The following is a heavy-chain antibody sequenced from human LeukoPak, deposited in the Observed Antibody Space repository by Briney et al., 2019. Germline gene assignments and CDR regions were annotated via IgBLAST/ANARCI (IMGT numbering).Heavy chain of an antibody. CDR3: ARGGNYDILTGYIFDY. J-gene: IGHJ4*02. V-gene: IGHV3-7*03. CDR1: GFTFSNYW. D-gene: IGHD3-9*01. CDR2: IKHDGGDK. Sequence: GGSLRLSCAASGFTFSNYWMSWVRQAPGKGLEWVANIKHDGGDKHYVDSVKGRFTIARDSAKNSLNLQMHSLRAEDTAVYYCARGGNYDILTGYIFDYWGQGTLVTVSS.